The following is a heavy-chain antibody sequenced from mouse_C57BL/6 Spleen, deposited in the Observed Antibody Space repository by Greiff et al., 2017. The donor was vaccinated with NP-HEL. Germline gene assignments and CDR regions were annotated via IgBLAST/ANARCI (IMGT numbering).Heavy chain of an antibody. V-gene: IGHV5-17*01. J-gene: IGHJ1*03. CDR3: ARPHYYGGYFDV. D-gene: IGHD1-1*01. CDR2: ISSGSSTI. Sequence: EVMLVESGGGLVKPGGSLKLSCAASGFTFSDYGMHWVRQAPEKGLEWVAYISSGSSTIYYAATVKGRFTISRDNAKNTLFLQMTSLRSEDTAMYYCARPHYYGGYFDVWGTGTTVTVSA. CDR1: GFTFSDYG.